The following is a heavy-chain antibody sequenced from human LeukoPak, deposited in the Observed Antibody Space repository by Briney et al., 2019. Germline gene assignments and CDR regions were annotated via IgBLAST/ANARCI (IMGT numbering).Heavy chain of an antibody. CDR2: INHSGYT. CDR3: TRMTTGHDY. Sequence: PSETLSLTCAVSGVSFDDYYWSWVRQTPGKGLEWIGEINHSGYTNDSPSLKSRVTLSIDTSREQFSLNLRSVTVADAGIYYCTRMTTGHDYWGQGTLVTVSS. V-gene: IGHV4-34*01. CDR1: GVSFDDYY. J-gene: IGHJ4*02. D-gene: IGHD4-17*01.